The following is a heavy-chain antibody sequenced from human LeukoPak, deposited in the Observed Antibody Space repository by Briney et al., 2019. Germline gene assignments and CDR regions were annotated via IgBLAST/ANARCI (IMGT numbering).Heavy chain of an antibody. CDR3: AKKGYSSSWYPEHYYYMDV. CDR2: ISGSGGST. J-gene: IGHJ6*03. D-gene: IGHD6-13*01. V-gene: IGHV3-23*01. Sequence: GGSLRLSCAASGFTFSSYAMSWVRQAPGKGLEWVSAISGSGGSTYYADSVKGRFTISRDNSKNTLYLQMNSLRAEDTAVYYCAKKGYSSSWYPEHYYYMDVWGKGTTVTVSS. CDR1: GFTFSSYA.